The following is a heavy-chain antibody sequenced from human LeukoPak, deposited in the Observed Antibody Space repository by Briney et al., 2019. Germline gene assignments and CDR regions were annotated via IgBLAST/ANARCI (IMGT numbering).Heavy chain of an antibody. CDR3: ASYRDSSGYLAFDI. CDR1: GYTFTNYG. V-gene: IGHV1-18*01. Sequence: GASVTVSCKASGYTFTNYGVNWVRRAPGQGLEWMGWISTYNGNANYAQSLQGRITMTRDTSISTAYMELSRLRSDDTAVYYCASYRDSSGYLAFDIWGQGTMVTVSS. D-gene: IGHD3-22*01. CDR2: ISTYNGNA. J-gene: IGHJ3*02.